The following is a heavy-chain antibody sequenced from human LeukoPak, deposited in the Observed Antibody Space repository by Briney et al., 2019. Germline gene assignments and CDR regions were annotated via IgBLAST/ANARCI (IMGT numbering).Heavy chain of an antibody. Sequence: PGGFLRLSCAASGFTFSSYSMNWVRQAPGKGLEWVSSISSSSSYIYYADSVKGRFTISRDNAKNSLYLQMNSLRAEDTAVYYCARDGGTTVVTFDYWGQGTLVTVSS. D-gene: IGHD4-23*01. V-gene: IGHV3-21*01. CDR1: GFTFSSYS. CDR3: ARDGGTTVVTFDY. CDR2: ISSSSSYI. J-gene: IGHJ4*02.